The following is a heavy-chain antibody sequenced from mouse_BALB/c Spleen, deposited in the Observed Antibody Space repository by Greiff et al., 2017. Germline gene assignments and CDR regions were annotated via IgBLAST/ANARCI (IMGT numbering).Heavy chain of an antibody. D-gene: IGHD1-2*01. V-gene: IGHV2-9*02. Sequence: VKLVESGPGLVAPSQSLSITCTVSGFSLTSYGVHWVRQPPGKGLEWLGVIWAGGSTNYNSALMSRLSISKDNSKSQVFLKMNSLQTDDTAMYYCARGADAGATANWGQGTSVTVSS. CDR1: GFSLTSYG. CDR2: IWAGGST. CDR3: ARGADAGATAN. J-gene: IGHJ4*01.